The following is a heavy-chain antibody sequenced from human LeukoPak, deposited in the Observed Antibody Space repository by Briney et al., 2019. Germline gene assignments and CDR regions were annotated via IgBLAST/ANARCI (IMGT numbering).Heavy chain of an antibody. D-gene: IGHD3-10*01. J-gene: IGHJ4*02. CDR2: IYYSRST. CDR1: GGSISSGDYY. Sequence: SETLSLTCTVSGGSISSGDYYWSWIRQPPGKGLEWIGYIYYSRSTYYNPSLKSRVTISVDTSKNQFSLKLSSVTAADTAVYYCARSITMVRGVIITLGYWGQGTLVTVSS. V-gene: IGHV4-30-4*01. CDR3: ARSITMVRGVIITLGY.